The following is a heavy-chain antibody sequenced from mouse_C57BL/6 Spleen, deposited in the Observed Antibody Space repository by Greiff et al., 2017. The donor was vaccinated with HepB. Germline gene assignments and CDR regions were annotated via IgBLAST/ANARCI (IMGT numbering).Heavy chain of an antibody. D-gene: IGHD2-1*01. CDR2: ISDGGSYT. CDR3: AREDGNYLAGFAY. V-gene: IGHV5-4*01. J-gene: IGHJ3*01. Sequence: EVQLVESGGGLVKPGGSLKLSCAASGFTFSSYAMSWVRQTPEKRLEWVATISDGGSYTYYPDNVKGRFTISRDNAKNNLYLQMSHLKSEDTAMYYCAREDGNYLAGFAYWGQGTLVTVSA. CDR1: GFTFSSYA.